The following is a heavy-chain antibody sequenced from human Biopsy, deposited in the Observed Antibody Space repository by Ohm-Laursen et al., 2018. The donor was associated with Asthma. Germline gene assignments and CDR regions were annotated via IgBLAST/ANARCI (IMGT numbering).Heavy chain of an antibody. J-gene: IGHJ4*02. CDR1: GFSLSTSGGG. CDR3: VHTLVGLKAFDF. D-gene: IGHD1-26*01. CDR2: IYWDDDK. V-gene: IGHV2-5*02. Sequence: TQTLTLTCTFSGFSLSTSGGGVGWIRQPPGKALEWLGNIYWDDDKRYSPSLQGRLTITRDPPKDQVVLTMTNMGPVDAGTYYCVHTLVGLKAFDFWGPGTLVTVSS.